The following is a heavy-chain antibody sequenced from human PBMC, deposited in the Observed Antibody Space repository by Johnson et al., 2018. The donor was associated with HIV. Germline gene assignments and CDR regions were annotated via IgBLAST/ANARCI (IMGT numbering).Heavy chain of an antibody. Sequence: VQLVESGGGLVQPGRSLRLSCAASGFTFDDYAMHWVRQAQGKGLEWVSGISWNRGSIGYADSVKGRFTISRDNAKNSLYLQMNSLRAEDTALYYCAKDRGLSIAARGGAFDIWGQGTMVTVSS. CDR1: GFTFDDYA. CDR3: AKDRGLSIAARGGAFDI. D-gene: IGHD6-6*01. CDR2: ISWNRGSI. J-gene: IGHJ3*02. V-gene: IGHV3-9*01.